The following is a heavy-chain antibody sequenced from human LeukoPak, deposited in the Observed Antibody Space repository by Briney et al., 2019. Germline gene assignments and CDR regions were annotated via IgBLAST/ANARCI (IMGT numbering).Heavy chain of an antibody. V-gene: IGHV3-48*03. CDR3: ARGGYGSGSYYHYYYYYGMDV. CDR2: ISSSGSTI. CDR1: GFTFSSYE. J-gene: IGHJ6*02. Sequence: PGGSLRLSCAASGFTFSSYEMNWVRQAPGKGLEWVSYISSSGSTIYYADSVKGRFTIFRDNAKNSLYLQMNSLRAEDTAVYYCARGGYGSGSYYHYYYYYGMDVWGQGTTVTVSS. D-gene: IGHD3-10*01.